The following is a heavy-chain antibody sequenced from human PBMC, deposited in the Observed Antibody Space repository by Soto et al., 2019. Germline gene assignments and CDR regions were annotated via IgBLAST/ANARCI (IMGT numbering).Heavy chain of an antibody. J-gene: IGHJ6*02. CDR3: ARDGYCSSTSCAIRMEVYYYGMDV. V-gene: IGHV1-69*01. CDR2: IIPIFGTA. D-gene: IGHD2-2*03. Sequence: QVQLVQSGAEVKKPGSSVKVSCKASEGTFSSYAISWVRQAPGQGLEWMGGIIPIFGTANYAQKFQGRVTITADESTSTAYMELSSLRSEDTAVYYCARDGYCSSTSCAIRMEVYYYGMDVWGQGTTVTVSS. CDR1: EGTFSSYA.